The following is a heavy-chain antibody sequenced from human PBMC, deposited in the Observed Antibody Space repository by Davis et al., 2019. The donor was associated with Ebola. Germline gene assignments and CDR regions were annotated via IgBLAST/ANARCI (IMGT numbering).Heavy chain of an antibody. D-gene: IGHD3-16*01. J-gene: IGHJ4*02. Sequence: SLKISCAASGFTFDDYAMHWVRQAPGKGLEWVSGISWNSGSIGYADSVKGRFTISRDNAKNSLYLQMNSLRAEDTALYYCAKDQGDWGQGTLVTVSS. CDR3: AKDQGD. CDR1: GFTFDDYA. CDR2: ISWNSGSI. V-gene: IGHV3-9*01.